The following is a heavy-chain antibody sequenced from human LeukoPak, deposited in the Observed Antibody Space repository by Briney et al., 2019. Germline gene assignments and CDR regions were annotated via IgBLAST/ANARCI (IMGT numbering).Heavy chain of an antibody. CDR2: INHSGST. CDR3: ARAKKRGAVAGTVYYGMDV. CDR1: GGSFSGYY. V-gene: IGHV4-34*01. Sequence: SETLSLTCAVYGGSFSGYYWSWIRQPPGKGLEWIGEINHSGSTNYNPSLKSRVTISVDTFKNQFSLKLSSVTAADTAVYYCARAKKRGAVAGTVYYGMDVWGKGTTVTVSS. J-gene: IGHJ6*04. D-gene: IGHD6-19*01.